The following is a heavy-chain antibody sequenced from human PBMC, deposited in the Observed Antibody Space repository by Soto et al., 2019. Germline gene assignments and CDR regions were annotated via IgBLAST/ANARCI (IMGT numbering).Heavy chain of an antibody. CDR3: ARDRAATTGWFEP. Sequence: SDKESFKDSGYAFTSYGISWVRQAPGQGLEWMGWISAYNGNTNYAQKLQGRVTMTTDTSTSTAYMELRSLRSDDTAVYYCARDRAATTGWFEPGGQGTLVTVYS. D-gene: IGHD1-26*01. CDR2: ISAYNGNT. CDR1: GYAFTSYG. V-gene: IGHV1-18*04. J-gene: IGHJ5*02.